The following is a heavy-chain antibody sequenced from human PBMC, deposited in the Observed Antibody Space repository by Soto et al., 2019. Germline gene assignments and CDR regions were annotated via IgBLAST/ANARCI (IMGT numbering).Heavy chain of an antibody. Sequence: GASVKVSFKTFGYTFTNYVIHWVRQAPGQGLEWMGWINAGTGNTKYSQKLQDRLTISRDTSAATAYLDLSRLASEDTAVYYCARGRASWYWDFWGHGTLVTVSS. J-gene: IGHJ4*01. D-gene: IGHD2-8*02. CDR1: GYTFTNYV. CDR3: ARGRASWYWDF. V-gene: IGHV1-3*01. CDR2: INAGTGNT.